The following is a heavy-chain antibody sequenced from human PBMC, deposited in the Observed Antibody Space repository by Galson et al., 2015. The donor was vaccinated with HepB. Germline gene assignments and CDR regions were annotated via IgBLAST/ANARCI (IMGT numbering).Heavy chain of an antibody. CDR2: ISSSSSTI. J-gene: IGHJ2*01. Sequence: SLRLSCAASGFTFSSYSMNWVRQAPGKGLEWVSYISSSSSTIYYADSVKGRFTISRDNAKNSLYLQMNSLRDEDTAVYYCARDADTQTRFLEWLPINDWYFDLWGRGTLVTVSS. CDR3: ARDADTQTRFLEWLPINDWYFDL. V-gene: IGHV3-48*02. D-gene: IGHD3-3*01. CDR1: GFTFSSYS.